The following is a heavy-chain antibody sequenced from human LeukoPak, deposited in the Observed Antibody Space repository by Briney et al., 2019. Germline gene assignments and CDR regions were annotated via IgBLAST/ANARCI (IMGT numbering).Heavy chain of an antibody. V-gene: IGHV4-59*01. CDR2: IYYSGST. J-gene: IGHJ4*02. Sequence: SETLSLTCTVSGGSISGYYWSWIRQPPGKGLEWIGYIYYSGSTNYNPSLKSRVTISVDTSENQFSLKLSSVTAAVTAVYYCARDLSSSGWRHFDYWGQGTPVTVSS. D-gene: IGHD6-19*01. CDR1: GGSISGYY. CDR3: ARDLSSSGWRHFDY.